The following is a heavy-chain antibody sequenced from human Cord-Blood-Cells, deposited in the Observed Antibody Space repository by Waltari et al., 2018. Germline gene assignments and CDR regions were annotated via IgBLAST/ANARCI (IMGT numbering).Heavy chain of an antibody. Sequence: QVQLQESGPGLVKPSQTLSLTCTVPGGSISSGSYYWSWIRQPAGKGLEWIGYIYTSGSTNYNPSLKSRVTISVDTSKNQFSLKLSSVTAADTAVYYCAIKRYSSSNWFDPWGQGTLVTVSS. CDR3: AIKRYSSSNWFDP. J-gene: IGHJ5*02. CDR1: GGSISSGSYY. D-gene: IGHD6-6*01. V-gene: IGHV4-61*09. CDR2: IYTSGST.